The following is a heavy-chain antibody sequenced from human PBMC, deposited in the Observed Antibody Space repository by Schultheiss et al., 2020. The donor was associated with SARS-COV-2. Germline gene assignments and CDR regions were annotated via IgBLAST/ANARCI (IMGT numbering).Heavy chain of an antibody. CDR2: IYTSGST. V-gene: IGHV4-4*07. Sequence: GSLRLSCTVSGGSISSYYWSWIRQPAGKGLEWIGRIYTSGSTNYNPSLKSRVTMSVDTSKNQFSLKLSSVTAADTAVYYCARVGPYYYGMDVWGQGTTVTVSS. CDR3: ARVGPYYYGMDV. CDR1: GGSISSYY. J-gene: IGHJ6*02.